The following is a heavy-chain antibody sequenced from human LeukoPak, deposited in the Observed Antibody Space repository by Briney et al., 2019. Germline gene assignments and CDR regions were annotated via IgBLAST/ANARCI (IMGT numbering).Heavy chain of an antibody. V-gene: IGHV2-5*01. D-gene: IGHD6-13*01. J-gene: IGHJ4*01. CDR3: EHRSPSVIAAAGFDY. Sequence: SGPTLVKPTQTLTLTCTFSGFSLSTSGVGVGWIRQPPGKALEWLALIYWNDDKRYSPSLKSRLTITKDTSKNQVVLTMTNMNRVGTDTYYCEHRSPSVIAAAGFDYWGHGTLVTVSS. CDR1: GFSLSTSGVG. CDR2: IYWNDDK.